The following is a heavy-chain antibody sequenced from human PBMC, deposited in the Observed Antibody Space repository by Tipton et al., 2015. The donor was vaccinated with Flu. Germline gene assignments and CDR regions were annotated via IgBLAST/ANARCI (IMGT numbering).Heavy chain of an antibody. Sequence: LRLSCAVSGDYINRGAYWGWIRQPPGKGLEWIGTIYQAGSTYYNPSLKSRVTISVDTTRSQFSLKLYSLTAADTAVYYCAGDSNINWFFGWGQGTLVTVSS. CDR2: IYQAGST. CDR3: AGDSNINWFFG. CDR1: GDYINRGAY. V-gene: IGHV4-38-2*02. D-gene: IGHD1-1*01. J-gene: IGHJ4*02.